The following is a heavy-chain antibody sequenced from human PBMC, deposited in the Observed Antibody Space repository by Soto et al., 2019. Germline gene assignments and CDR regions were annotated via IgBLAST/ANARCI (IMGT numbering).Heavy chain of an antibody. Sequence: SQTLSLTCAVYGGSFSGYYWSWIRQPPGKGLEWIGEINHSGSTNYNPSLKSRVTISVDTSKNQFSLKLSSVTAADTAVYYCARGTGANEPDDAFDIWGQGTMVTVSS. D-gene: IGHD1-1*01. CDR3: ARGTGANEPDDAFDI. CDR2: INHSGST. J-gene: IGHJ3*02. V-gene: IGHV4-34*01. CDR1: GGSFSGYY.